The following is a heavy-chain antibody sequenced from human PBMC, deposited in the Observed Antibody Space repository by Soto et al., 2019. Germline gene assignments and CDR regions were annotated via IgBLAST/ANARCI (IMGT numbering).Heavy chain of an antibody. V-gene: IGHV3-30*18. J-gene: IGHJ6*03. CDR1: GFTFSSYG. CDR3: AKAKVVPAAIFFSYYMDV. CDR2: ISYDGSNK. Sequence: GGSLRLSCAASGFTFSSYGMHWVRQAPGKGLEWVAVISYDGSNKYYADSVKGRFTISRDNSKNTLYLQMNSLRAEDTAVYYCAKAKVVPAAIFFSYYMDVWGKGTTVTVSS. D-gene: IGHD2-2*01.